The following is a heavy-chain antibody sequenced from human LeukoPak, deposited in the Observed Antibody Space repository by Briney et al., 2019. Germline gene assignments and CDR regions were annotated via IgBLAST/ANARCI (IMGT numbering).Heavy chain of an antibody. D-gene: IGHD7-27*01. CDR3: ARAGWGSGGDY. CDR2: IIPIFGTA. Sequence: GASVKVSCKASGYTFASYGISWVRQAPGQGLEWMGGIIPIFGTANYAQKFQGRVTITADESTSTAYMELSSLRSEDTAVYYCARAGWGSGGDYWGQGTLVTVSS. J-gene: IGHJ4*02. V-gene: IGHV1-69*13. CDR1: GYTFASYG.